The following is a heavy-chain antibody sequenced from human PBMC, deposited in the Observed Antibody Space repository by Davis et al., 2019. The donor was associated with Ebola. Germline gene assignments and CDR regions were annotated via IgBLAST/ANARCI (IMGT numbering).Heavy chain of an antibody. CDR1: GFTLSNYW. CDR3: ARVRWGY. Sequence: HTGGSLRLSCAASGFTLSNYWIHWVRQAPGKGLVWVSRVSPDGSATGYADSVRGRFTISRDNSKNTLYLQMNSLRAEDTAVYYCARVRWGYWGQGTLVTVSS. J-gene: IGHJ4*02. V-gene: IGHV3-74*01. CDR2: VSPDGSAT. D-gene: IGHD5-24*01.